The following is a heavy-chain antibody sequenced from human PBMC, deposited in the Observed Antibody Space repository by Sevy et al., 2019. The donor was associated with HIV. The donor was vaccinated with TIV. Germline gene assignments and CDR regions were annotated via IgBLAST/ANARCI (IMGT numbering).Heavy chain of an antibody. Sequence: SETLSLTCSVSGGPISSYFWTWVRQSPGKGLEWIGNIYFTGNTDYSPSLKSRVTLSLDTSKSKLSLTLKSVTAADTAIYFCARDSTTRPRVLDYWGQGTLVTVSS. CDR3: ARDSTTRPRVLDY. D-gene: IGHD1-1*01. CDR2: IYFTGNT. CDR1: GGPISSYF. J-gene: IGHJ4*02. V-gene: IGHV4-59*01.